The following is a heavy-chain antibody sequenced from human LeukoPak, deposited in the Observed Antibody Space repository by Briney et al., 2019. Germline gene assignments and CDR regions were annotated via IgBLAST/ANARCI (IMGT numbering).Heavy chain of an antibody. J-gene: IGHJ4*02. V-gene: IGHV1-2*02. CDR3: ARDYGGSPMIDY. CDR1: GYTFTGYY. Sequence: ASVTVSCKASGYTFTGYYMHWVRQAPGQGLEWMGWINPNSGGTNYAQKFQGRVTMTRDTSISTAYMELSRLRSDDTAVYYCARDYGGSPMIDYWGQGTLVTVSS. CDR2: INPNSGGT. D-gene: IGHD3-16*01.